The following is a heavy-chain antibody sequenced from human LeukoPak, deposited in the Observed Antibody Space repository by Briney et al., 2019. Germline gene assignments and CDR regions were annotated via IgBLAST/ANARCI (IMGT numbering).Heavy chain of an antibody. V-gene: IGHV3-30*04. CDR1: GFTFSTYS. D-gene: IGHD5-12*01. CDR3: AKDWMSTIINYFDY. Sequence: TGGSLRLSCAASGFTFSTYSMHWVRQAPGKGLDWVAVISNGGNKYYADSVKGRFTISRDNSKNILYLQMNSLRAEDTAVYYCAKDWMSTIINYFDYWGQGTLVTVSS. J-gene: IGHJ4*02. CDR2: ISNGGNK.